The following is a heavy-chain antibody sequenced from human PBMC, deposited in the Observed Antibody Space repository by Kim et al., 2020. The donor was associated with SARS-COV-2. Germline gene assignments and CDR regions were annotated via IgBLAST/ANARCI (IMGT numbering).Heavy chain of an antibody. V-gene: IGHV3-33*05. CDR1: GFTFSSYG. CDR3: ARDRPANHLYYYDSSGPLGPPPRDYGMDV. J-gene: IGHJ6*02. D-gene: IGHD3-22*01. CDR2: ISYDGSNK. Sequence: GGSLRLSCAASGFTFSSYGMHWVRQAPGKGLEWVAVISYDGSNKYYADSVKGRFTISRDNSKNTLYLQMNSLRAEDTAVYYCARDRPANHLYYYDSSGPLGPPPRDYGMDVWGQGTTVTVSS.